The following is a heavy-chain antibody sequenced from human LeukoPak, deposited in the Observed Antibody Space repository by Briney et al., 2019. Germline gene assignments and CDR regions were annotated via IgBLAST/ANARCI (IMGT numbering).Heavy chain of an antibody. V-gene: IGHV4-34*01. CDR3: ARRGDVVGPTAIWFHTLHV. CDR1: GGTLRGYF. Sequence: SETLSLTCAVYGGTLRGYFYNWIRQPPGKGLQWIGEINDSGSTNYNPSLKSRLTISVDTSKNQFSLKLSSVAAADTAVCYCARRGDVVGPTAIWFHTLHVWGKGTTVIVSS. CDR2: INDSGST. D-gene: IGHD2-2*02. J-gene: IGHJ6*03.